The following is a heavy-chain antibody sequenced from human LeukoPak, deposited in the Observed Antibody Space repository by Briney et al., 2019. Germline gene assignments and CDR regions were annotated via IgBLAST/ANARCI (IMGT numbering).Heavy chain of an antibody. CDR2: IDPSDSYT. V-gene: IGHV5-10-1*01. D-gene: IGHD7-27*01. CDR3: ARLTGLNWGSPAVVITYFDY. CDR1: GYSFTSYR. Sequence: GESLKISCKGSGYSFTSYRISWVRQMPGKGLEWMGRIDPSDSYTNYSPSFQGHVTISAGKSISTAYLQWSSLKASDTAMYYCARLTGLNWGSPAVVITYFDYWGQGTLVTVSS. J-gene: IGHJ4*02.